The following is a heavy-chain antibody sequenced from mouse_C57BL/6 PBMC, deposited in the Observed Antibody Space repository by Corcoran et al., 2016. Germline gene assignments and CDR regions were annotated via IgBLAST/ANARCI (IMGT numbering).Heavy chain of an antibody. D-gene: IGHD2-3*01. J-gene: IGHJ4*01. V-gene: IGHV1-26*01. CDR1: GYTFTDYY. Sequence: EVQLQQSGPELVKPGASVKISCKASGYTFTDYYMNWVKQSHGKSLEWIGDINPNNGGTSYNQKFKGKATLTVDKSSSTAYMELRSLTSEYSAVYYCARWLLRAMDYWGQGTSVTVSS. CDR3: ARWLLRAMDY. CDR2: INPNNGGT.